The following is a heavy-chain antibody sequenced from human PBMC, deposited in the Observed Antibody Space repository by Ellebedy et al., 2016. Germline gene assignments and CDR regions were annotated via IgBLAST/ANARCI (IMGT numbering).Heavy chain of an antibody. CDR2: VFHTGTT. V-gene: IGHV4-59*01. CDR1: GVSLSSDY. D-gene: IGHD6-19*01. J-gene: IGHJ3*01. CDR3: AKWNGGWYAFEV. Sequence: SETLSLTCSVSGVSLSSDYWNWIRRPPGKGLEWIGYVFHTGTTNYNPSLKSRVTMSVDTSKSQFSLRLTSVTAAGTAVYYCAKWNGGWYAFEVWGQGTMVTVSS.